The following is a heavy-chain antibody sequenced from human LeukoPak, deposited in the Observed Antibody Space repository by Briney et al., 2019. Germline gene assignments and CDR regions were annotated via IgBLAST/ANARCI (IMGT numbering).Heavy chain of an antibody. D-gene: IGHD2-2*01. CDR2: IYYSGST. CDR3: ARDKSSSTSWSRAGYNWIDP. CDR1: GSSISSYY. V-gene: IGHV4-59*01. Sequence: SETLSLTCTVSGSSISSYYWSWIRQPPVKGLEWIGYIYYSGSTNYNPSLKSRVTISVDTSKNQFSLKLSSVTAADTAVYYCARDKSSSTSWSRAGYNWIDPWGQGTLVTVSS. J-gene: IGHJ5*02.